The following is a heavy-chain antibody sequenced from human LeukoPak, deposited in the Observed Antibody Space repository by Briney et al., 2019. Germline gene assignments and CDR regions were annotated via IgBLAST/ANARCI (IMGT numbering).Heavy chain of an antibody. CDR1: GFTFSSYG. Sequence: GGSLRLSCAASGFTFSSYGMSWVRPAPGKGLEWVSAISGSGGSTYYADSVKGRFTISRDNSKNTLYLQMNSLRAEDTAVYYCAKSRYSGRMYYFDYWGQGTLVTVSS. V-gene: IGHV3-23*01. D-gene: IGHD1-26*01. J-gene: IGHJ4*02. CDR3: AKSRYSGRMYYFDY. CDR2: ISGSGGST.